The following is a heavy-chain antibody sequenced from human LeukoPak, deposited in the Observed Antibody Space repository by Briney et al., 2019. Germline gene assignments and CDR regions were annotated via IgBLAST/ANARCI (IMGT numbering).Heavy chain of an antibody. V-gene: IGHV4-59*08. CDR2: IYYSGST. Sequence: PSETLSLTCTVSGGSISSYYWSWIRQPPGKGLEWIGYIYYSGSTNYNPSLKSRVTISVDTSKNQFSLKLSSVTAADTAVYCCARGGSGWNYYYYYMDVWGKGTTVTISS. D-gene: IGHD6-19*01. J-gene: IGHJ6*03. CDR3: ARGGSGWNYYYYYMDV. CDR1: GGSISSYY.